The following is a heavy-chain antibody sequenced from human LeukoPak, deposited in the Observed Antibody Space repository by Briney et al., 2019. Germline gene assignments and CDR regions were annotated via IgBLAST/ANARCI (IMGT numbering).Heavy chain of an antibody. D-gene: IGHD4-17*01. CDR1: GGTFSSYA. Sequence: GSSVKVSCKASGGTFSSYAISWVRQAPGQGLGWMGGIIPIFGTANYAQKFQGRVTITADESTSTAYMELSSLRSEDTAVYYCARSPPSYGDYLSYYYYYYGMDVWGQGTTVTVSS. CDR3: ARSPPSYGDYLSYYYYYYGMDV. J-gene: IGHJ6*02. V-gene: IGHV1-69*01. CDR2: IIPIFGTA.